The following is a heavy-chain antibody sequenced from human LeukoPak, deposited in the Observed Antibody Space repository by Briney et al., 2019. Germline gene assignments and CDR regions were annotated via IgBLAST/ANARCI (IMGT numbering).Heavy chain of an antibody. CDR2: INSDGSAT. CDR1: GFPFSSYW. V-gene: IGHV3-74*01. J-gene: IGHJ6*02. CDR3: ASDSPYYGMDV. Sequence: GGSLRLSCAASGFPFSSYWMHWVRQVPGKGLLWVSRINSDGSATIYADSVRGRFTISRDNTKNTLYLQMSGLRVEDTAVYHCASDSPYYGMDVWGQGTTVTVSS.